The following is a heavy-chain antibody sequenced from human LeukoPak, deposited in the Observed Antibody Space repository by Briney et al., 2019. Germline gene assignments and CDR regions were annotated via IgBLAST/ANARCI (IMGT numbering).Heavy chain of an antibody. CDR1: GFRFTDCS. V-gene: IGHV3-66*01. Sequence: GGSLRLSCAASGFRFTDCSMSWVRQAPGKGLEWVSVIYAGGSTSYADSVKGRFTISRDNAKNSLFLQMNSLRVEDTAVFYCARDGFVGAADYWGQGTLVTVSS. D-gene: IGHD6-13*01. J-gene: IGHJ4*02. CDR2: IYAGGST. CDR3: ARDGFVGAADY.